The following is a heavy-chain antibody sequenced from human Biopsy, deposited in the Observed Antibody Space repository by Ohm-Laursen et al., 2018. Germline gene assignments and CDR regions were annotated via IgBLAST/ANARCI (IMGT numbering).Heavy chain of an antibody. D-gene: IGHD3-22*01. J-gene: IGHJ6*02. V-gene: IGHV4-34*01. CDR3: VRGVDYYDPYHCYALDV. CDR1: GESFNGYY. CDR2: INHSGRT. Sequence: SQTLSLTCAVYGESFNGYYWSWIRQTPGKGLEWIGEINHSGRTNYNPSLKSRVTISVDTSKNHFSLKVRFVTAADTAVYYCVRGVDYYDPYHCYALDVGAQGTTVTVSS.